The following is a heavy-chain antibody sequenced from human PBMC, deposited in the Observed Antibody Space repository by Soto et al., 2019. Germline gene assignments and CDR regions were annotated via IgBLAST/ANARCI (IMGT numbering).Heavy chain of an antibody. V-gene: IGHV3-30*03. J-gene: IGHJ6*02. CDR1: GFTFSSYG. CDR3: AIVTCSSTSCYLDYYYYGMDV. CDR2: ISFDGSNK. Sequence: GGSLRLSCAASGFTFSSYGMHWVRQAPGKGLEWVAVISFDGSNKYYADSVKGRFTISRDNSKNTLYLQMNSLRAEDTAVYYCAIVTCSSTSCYLDYYYYGMDVWGQGTTVTVSS. D-gene: IGHD2-2*01.